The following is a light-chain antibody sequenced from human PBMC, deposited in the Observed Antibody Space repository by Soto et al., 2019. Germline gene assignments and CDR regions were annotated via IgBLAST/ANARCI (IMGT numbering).Light chain of an antibody. V-gene: IGKV3-20*01. J-gene: IGKJ2*01. CDR3: HQYGLSTRHS. Sequence: EMVLTQSPGTLSFSPGERATLSCRASQSVNSNYLAGYQQKPGQAPRLLIYGESSRATSVPNRFSGSGSGTDFTLTINTVEHDDVAVYYCHQYGLSTRHSFGQGTKLEIK. CDR1: QSVNSNY. CDR2: GES.